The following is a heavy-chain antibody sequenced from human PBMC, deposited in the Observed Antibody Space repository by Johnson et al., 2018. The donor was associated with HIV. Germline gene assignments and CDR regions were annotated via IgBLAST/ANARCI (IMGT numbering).Heavy chain of an antibody. J-gene: IGHJ3*02. CDR2: IWDDGSNK. Sequence: QVQLVESGGGLVQPGGSLRLSCASGFTFSSYAMHWVRQAPGKGLEWVAVIWDDGSNKYYADSVKGRVTHSREKSKNTLYLKMNRLRAEDTAVYYCAKESMSRIVVVVAAAPPTAFDIWGQGTMVTVSS. CDR1: GFTFSSYA. D-gene: IGHD2-15*01. CDR3: AKESMSRIVVVVAAAPPTAFDI. V-gene: IGHV3-33*03.